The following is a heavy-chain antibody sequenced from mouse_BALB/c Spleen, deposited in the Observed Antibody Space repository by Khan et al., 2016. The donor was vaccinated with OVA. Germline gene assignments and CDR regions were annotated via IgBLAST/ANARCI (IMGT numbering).Heavy chain of an antibody. D-gene: IGHD2-1*01. CDR1: GFTFSTYA. V-gene: IGHV5-9-3*01. Sequence: VQLKESGGGLVKPGGSLKLSCAASGFTFSTYAMSWVRQTPEKRLEWVATISSDGDYTYYPDNVTGRFTISRDNAKNTLYLQMSSLRSEDTAMYYCARSPYGNVAYWGQGTLVTVSA. J-gene: IGHJ3*01. CDR3: ARSPYGNVAY. CDR2: ISSDGDYT.